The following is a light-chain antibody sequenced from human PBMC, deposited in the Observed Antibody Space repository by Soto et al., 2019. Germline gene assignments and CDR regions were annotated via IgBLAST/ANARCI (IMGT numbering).Light chain of an antibody. CDR3: HQYFNPRT. V-gene: IGKV1-33*01. CDR1: QHISDY. CDR2: DGT. Sequence: IQVTQSPSSLSASVGDRVTITCQASQHISDYLNWYQQKPGKAPKLLIYDGTKLETGVPSRFSGSGSGTEFTFTISSLQPEDTATYYCHQYFNPRTFGGGTKVDIK. J-gene: IGKJ4*01.